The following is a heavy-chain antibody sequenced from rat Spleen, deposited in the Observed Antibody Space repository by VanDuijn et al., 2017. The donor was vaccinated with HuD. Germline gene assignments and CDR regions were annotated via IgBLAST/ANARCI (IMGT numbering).Heavy chain of an antibody. J-gene: IGHJ2*01. V-gene: IGHV5S23*01. Sequence: EVQLVESGGGLVQPGNSLKLSCAASGFTFSDYAMAWVRQAPTKGLEWVASISPSGGSTYYRDSVKGRFTISKHNAKSTLYLQIDSLRSEDTATYYCASLLQWSPFDYWGQGVMVTVSS. CDR2: ISPSGGST. CDR3: ASLLQWSPFDY. CDR1: GFTFSDYA. D-gene: IGHD1-1*01.